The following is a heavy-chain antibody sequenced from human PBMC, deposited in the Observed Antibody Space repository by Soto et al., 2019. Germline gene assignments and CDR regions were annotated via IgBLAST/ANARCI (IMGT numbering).Heavy chain of an antibody. V-gene: IGHV3-23*01. CDR1: GFTFSSYA. Sequence: HPGGSLRLSCAASGFTFSSYAMSWVRQAPGKGLEWVSAISGSGGSTYYADSVKGRFTISRDNSKNTLYLQMNSLRAEDTAVYYCAEDTIAVEAPYFFDYWGQGTLVTVSS. CDR2: ISGSGGST. CDR3: AEDTIAVEAPYFFDY. D-gene: IGHD6-19*01. J-gene: IGHJ4*02.